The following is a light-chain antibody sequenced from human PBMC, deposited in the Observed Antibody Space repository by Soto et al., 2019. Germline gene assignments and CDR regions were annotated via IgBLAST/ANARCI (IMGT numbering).Light chain of an antibody. CDR2: DAS. CDR1: ENINRN. V-gene: IGKV3-15*01. Sequence: EILLTQSPPTLSVSPGEGATLSCRASENINRNLAWYQQKPGQAPRLLIYDASTRATGIPARYSGSGSVTEFTPTISSLQSDDFGVYYCQQYNTWPSFGHGTKVEIK. J-gene: IGKJ1*01. CDR3: QQYNTWPS.